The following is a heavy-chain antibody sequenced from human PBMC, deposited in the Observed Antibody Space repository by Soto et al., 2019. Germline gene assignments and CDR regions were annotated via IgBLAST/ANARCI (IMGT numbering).Heavy chain of an antibody. CDR3: AREGDIAAEYFQH. D-gene: IGHD6-13*01. CDR1: GFTFSSYG. CDR2: IWYDGSNK. J-gene: IGHJ1*01. V-gene: IGHV3-33*01. Sequence: QVQLVESGGGVVQPGRSLRLSCAASGFTFSSYGMHWVRQAPGKGLEWVAVIWYDGSNKYYADSVKSRFTISRDNSKNTLYLQMNSLRAEDTAVYYCAREGDIAAEYFQHWGQGTLVTVSS.